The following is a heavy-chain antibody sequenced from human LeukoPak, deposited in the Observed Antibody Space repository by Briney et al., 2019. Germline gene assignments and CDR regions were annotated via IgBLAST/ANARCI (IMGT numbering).Heavy chain of an antibody. CDR1: GFTFSSYS. Sequence: GGSLRLSCAASGFTFSSYSMNWVRQAPGKGLEWVSSISSSSSYIYYADFVKGRFTISRDNSKNTLYLQMNSLRAEDTAVYYCAKRGELQYYYYYYMDVWGKGTTVTVSS. D-gene: IGHD1-26*01. CDR3: AKRGELQYYYYYYMDV. V-gene: IGHV3-21*04. J-gene: IGHJ6*03. CDR2: ISSSSSYI.